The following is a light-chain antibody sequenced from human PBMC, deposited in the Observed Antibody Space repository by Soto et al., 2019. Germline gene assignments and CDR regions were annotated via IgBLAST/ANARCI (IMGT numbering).Light chain of an antibody. Sequence: QSALTQPRSVSGSPGQSVTISCTGTSSDVGGYNYVSWYQQHPGKAPKLMIYDVSKRPSGVPDRFSGSKSGNTASLTISGLQAEDEADYYCCSYAGSYPYVVFGGGTKLTV. V-gene: IGLV2-11*01. CDR3: CSYAGSYPYVV. CDR1: SSDVGGYNY. CDR2: DVS. J-gene: IGLJ2*01.